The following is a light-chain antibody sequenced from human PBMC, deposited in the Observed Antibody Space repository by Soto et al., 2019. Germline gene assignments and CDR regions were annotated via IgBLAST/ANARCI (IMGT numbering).Light chain of an antibody. Sequence: DIQMTQSPSSLSASVGDRVTITCRASQSISSYLNWYQQKPGEAPNLLIFGASTLQSGVPSRFSGSGSGTEFTLTISSLQPDDFATYYCQQYNSYSFGQGTKVDIK. CDR2: GAS. CDR1: QSISSY. CDR3: QQYNSYS. V-gene: IGKV1-5*01. J-gene: IGKJ1*01.